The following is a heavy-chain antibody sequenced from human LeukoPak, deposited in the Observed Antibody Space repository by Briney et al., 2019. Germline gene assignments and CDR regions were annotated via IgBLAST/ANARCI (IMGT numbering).Heavy chain of an antibody. Sequence: GASVKVSCKASGYTFTGYYIHWVRQAPGQGLEWMGWINPNSGGTNYAQKFQGRVTMTRDTSISTAYMELSRLRSDDTAVYYCARERFEGSIAVANFDYWGQGTLVTVSS. CDR1: GYTFTGYY. J-gene: IGHJ4*02. CDR3: ARERFEGSIAVANFDY. D-gene: IGHD6-19*01. V-gene: IGHV1-2*02. CDR2: INPNSGGT.